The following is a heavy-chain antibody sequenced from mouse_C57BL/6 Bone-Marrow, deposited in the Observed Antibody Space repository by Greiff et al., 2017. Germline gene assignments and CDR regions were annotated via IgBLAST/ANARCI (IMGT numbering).Heavy chain of an antibody. CDR1: GYTFTSYW. J-gene: IGHJ3*01. CDR2: IDPSDSYT. CDR3: ARSSSTRVGAY. Sequence: VQLQQPGAELVMPGASVKLSCKASGYTFTSYWMHWVKQRPGQGLEWIGEIDPSDSYTNYNQKFKGKSTLTVDKSSSTAYMQLSSLTSEDSAVYYCARSSSTRVGAYWGQGTLVTVSA. D-gene: IGHD2-1*01. V-gene: IGHV1-69*01.